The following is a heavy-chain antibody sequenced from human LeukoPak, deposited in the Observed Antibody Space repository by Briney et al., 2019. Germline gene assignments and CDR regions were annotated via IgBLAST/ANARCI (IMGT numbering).Heavy chain of an antibody. V-gene: IGHV1-24*01. D-gene: IGHD6-19*01. CDR1: GYTLTELS. J-gene: IGHJ4*02. CDR3: ATGQGYSSGWVFDY. CDR2: FDPEDGVT. Sequence: ASVKVSCKVSGYTLTELSMRWVRQAPGKGLEWMRGFDPEDGVTIYAQKFQGRVTMTEDTPTDTAYMELSSLRSEDTAVYYCATGQGYSSGWVFDYWGQGTLVTVSS.